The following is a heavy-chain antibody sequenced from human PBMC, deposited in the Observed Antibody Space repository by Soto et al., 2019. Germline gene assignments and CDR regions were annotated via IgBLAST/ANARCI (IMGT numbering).Heavy chain of an antibody. CDR3: AKATYYDFWSGSGPFDY. CDR1: GFTFNGYA. Sequence: EVQLLESGGGLIQPGGSLRLSCAASGFTFNGYAMSWVRQAPGKGLEWVSAISGSAGSTKSADSVKGRFTISIDNSQNTPYLQMSSLRADDTAVYYCAKATYYDFWSGSGPFDYWGQGTQVTVSS. V-gene: IGHV3-23*01. CDR2: ISGSAGST. J-gene: IGHJ4*02. D-gene: IGHD3-3*01.